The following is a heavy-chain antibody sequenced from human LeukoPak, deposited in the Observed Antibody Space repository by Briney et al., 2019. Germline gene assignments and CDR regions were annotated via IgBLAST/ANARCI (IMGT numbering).Heavy chain of an antibody. J-gene: IGHJ3*02. D-gene: IGHD6-13*01. Sequence: SGGSLRLSCAASGFVFSNYWMHWVRQAPGKGLVWVSRIKTDGSTITYADSVKGRFTISRDNAMNTLYLQMSSLRPEDTAVYYCARASSEISTSIAAAGFDAFDIWGQGTMVTVSS. CDR2: IKTDGSTI. V-gene: IGHV3-74*01. CDR1: GFVFSNYW. CDR3: ARASSEISTSIAAAGFDAFDI.